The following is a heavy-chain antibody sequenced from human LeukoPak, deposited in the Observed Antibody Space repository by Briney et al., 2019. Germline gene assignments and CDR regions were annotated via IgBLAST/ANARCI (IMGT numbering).Heavy chain of an antibody. CDR3: ARTLGWASSRYPFDG. Sequence: SETLSLTCAVYGGSFSGYYWSWIRQPPGKGLEWIGEINHSGSTNYNPSLKSRVTISVDTSKNQFSLKVNSVTAADTAVYYCARTLGWASSRYPFDGWGQGTLVAISS. D-gene: IGHD3-16*02. CDR1: GGSFSGYY. CDR2: INHSGST. V-gene: IGHV4-34*01. J-gene: IGHJ4*02.